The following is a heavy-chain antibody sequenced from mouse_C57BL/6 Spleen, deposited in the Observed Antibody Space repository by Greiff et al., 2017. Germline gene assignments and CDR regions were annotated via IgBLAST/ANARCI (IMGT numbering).Heavy chain of an antibody. CDR2: ISYSGST. CDR1: GYSITSGYD. J-gene: IGHJ3*01. D-gene: IGHD2-5*01. Sequence: EVKLVESGPGTVKPSQSLSLTCTVTGYSITSGYDWHWIRHFPGNKLEWMGYISYSGSTTYNPSLKSRISITHDTSKNHFFLKLNSVTSEDTATYYCARGYSNSWFAYWGQGTLVTVSA. V-gene: IGHV3-1*01. CDR3: ARGYSNSWFAY.